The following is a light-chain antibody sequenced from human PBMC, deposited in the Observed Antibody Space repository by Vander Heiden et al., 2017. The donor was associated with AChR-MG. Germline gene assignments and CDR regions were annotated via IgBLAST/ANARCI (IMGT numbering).Light chain of an antibody. J-gene: IGLJ2*01. CDR1: SGDVGAYDY. CDR2: GVG. V-gene: IGLV2-14*01. CDR3: TSYTRSTTWL. Sequence: QSTLTQPASVSGPPGQSITTSCTGTSGDVGAYDYVSWYLQYPGEPPKPTIYGVGRRPAGVSSLFAGSKSGTAASLTISGLQAEDDAYYYCTSYTRSTTWLFGGGTKLTVL.